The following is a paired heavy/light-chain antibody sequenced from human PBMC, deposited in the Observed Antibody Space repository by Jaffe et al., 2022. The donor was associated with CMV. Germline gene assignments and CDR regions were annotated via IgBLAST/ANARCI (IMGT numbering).Light chain of an antibody. CDR1: SSDVGSYNL. V-gene: IGLV2-23*02. J-gene: IGLJ2*01. Sequence: QSALTQPASVSGSPGQSITISCTGTSSDVGSYNLVSWYQQHPGKAPKLMIYEVSKRPSGVSNRFSGSKSGNTASLTISGLQAEDEADYYCCSYAGSRVVFGGGTKLTVL. CDR2: EVS. CDR3: CSYAGSRVV.
Heavy chain of an antibody. D-gene: IGHD2-2*01. V-gene: IGHV4-59*08. CDR2: IYYSGST. CDR1: GGSISSYY. J-gene: IGHJ4*02. Sequence: QVQLQESGPGLVKPSETLSLTCTVSGGSISSYYWSWIRQPPGKGLEWIGYIYYSGSTNYNPSLKSRVTISVDTSKNQFSLKLSSVTAADTAVYYCARHEMNIVVVPAATGFDYWGQGTLVTVSS. CDR3: ARHEMNIVVVPAATGFDY.